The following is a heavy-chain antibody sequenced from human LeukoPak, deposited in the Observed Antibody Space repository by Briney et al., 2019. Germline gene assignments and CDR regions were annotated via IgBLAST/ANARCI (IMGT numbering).Heavy chain of an antibody. CDR3: ARIPTVTFFDY. CDR2: IYYSEST. Sequence: PAETLSLTCTVSGGSMSSSSYYWGWIRQPPGKGLEWIGSIYYSESTYQNPSLKSRVTISVDTSKNQFSLKLSSVTAADTAVYYCARIPTVTFFDYWGQGTLVTVSS. D-gene: IGHD4-17*01. V-gene: IGHV4-39*07. J-gene: IGHJ4*02. CDR1: GGSMSSSSYY.